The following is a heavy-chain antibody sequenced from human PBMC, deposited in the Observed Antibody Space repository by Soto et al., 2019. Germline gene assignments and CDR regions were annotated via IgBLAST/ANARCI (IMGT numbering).Heavy chain of an antibody. V-gene: IGHV4-30-4*01. CDR2: IYYSGST. J-gene: IGHJ4*02. CDR3: ARDAGDSSSWYYFDY. CDR1: GGSISSGDYY. Sequence: QVQLQESGPGLVKPSQTLSLTCTVSGGSISSGDYYWSWIRQPPAKGLEWIGYIYYSGSTHYNPSLKSRVTISVDTSKNQFSLKLSSVTAADTAVYYCARDAGDSSSWYYFDYWGQGTLVTVSS. D-gene: IGHD6-13*01.